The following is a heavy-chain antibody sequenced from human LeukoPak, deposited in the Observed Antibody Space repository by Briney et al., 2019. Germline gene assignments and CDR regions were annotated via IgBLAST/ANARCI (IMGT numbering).Heavy chain of an antibody. Sequence: SETLSLTCTVSGYSINSGYYWGWIRQPPGKGLEWIGSIYHSGSTYYNPSLKSRVTISVDTSKNQFSLKLSSVTAADTAVYYCARRPIVGSTGFYFDPWGPGTLVTVSS. J-gene: IGHJ5*02. CDR1: GYSINSGYY. CDR3: ARRPIVGSTGFYFDP. D-gene: IGHD1-26*01. V-gene: IGHV4-38-2*02. CDR2: IYHSGST.